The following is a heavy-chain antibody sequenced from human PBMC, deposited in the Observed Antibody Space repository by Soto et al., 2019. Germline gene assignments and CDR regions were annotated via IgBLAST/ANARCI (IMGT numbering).Heavy chain of an antibody. CDR3: AKARYNWNYVFTY. CDR1: GFTLSDHY. Sequence: LRLSCAGSGFTLSDHYIDWVRQAPGKGLEWVGRSRDKAQGYSTAYADSVKGRFTISRDNSKNTLYLQMNSLRAEDTAVYYCAKARYNWNYVFTYWGQGTLVTVSS. V-gene: IGHV3-72*01. J-gene: IGHJ4*02. D-gene: IGHD1-7*01. CDR2: SRDKAQGYST.